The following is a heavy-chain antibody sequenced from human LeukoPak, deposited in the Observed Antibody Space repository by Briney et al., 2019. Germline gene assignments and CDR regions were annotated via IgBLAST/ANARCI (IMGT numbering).Heavy chain of an antibody. CDR2: ITSNGGST. CDR3: ARGGSSSGLDY. J-gene: IGHJ4*02. D-gene: IGHD6-6*01. Sequence: GGSLRLSCAASGFTFSNSAMHGVPQAPGKGLEYGSAITSNGGSTYYANSLKGRFTVSRDNSKNTPYLQVCSLRTEDMAVYYCARGGSSSGLDYWGQGTLVTVSS. CDR1: GFTFSNSA. V-gene: IGHV3-64*01.